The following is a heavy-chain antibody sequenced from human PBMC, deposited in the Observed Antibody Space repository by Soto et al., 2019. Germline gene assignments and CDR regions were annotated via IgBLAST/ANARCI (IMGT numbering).Heavy chain of an antibody. Sequence: GGSLRLSCAASGFNFGVFGMHWVRQAPGKGLEWLSVLSYEGSEEYYADSVRGRFTISRDNSKNTLFLQMDSLRVDDTGVYYCALTRRSSLLEVAGPGFEYWGQGTLVTSPQ. CDR1: GFNFGVFG. D-gene: IGHD6-19*01. CDR3: ALTRRSSLLEVAGPGFEY. CDR2: LSYEGSEE. V-gene: IGHV3-30*03. J-gene: IGHJ4*02.